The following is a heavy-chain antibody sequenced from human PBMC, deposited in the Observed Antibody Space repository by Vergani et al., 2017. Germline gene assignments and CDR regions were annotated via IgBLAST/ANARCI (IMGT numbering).Heavy chain of an antibody. D-gene: IGHD3-3*01. CDR2: FDPEHGEV. CDR1: GYSLTELT. CDR3: ACRDITIFGVVIIRGYYYYGMDV. Sequence: QVQLVQSGSEVRKPGASVKVSCQVSGYSLTELTIHWVRQAPGKGLEWMGGFDPEHGEVTFAHHIQGRVTMTEDRSTDTAYMELSSLRSEDTAVYYCACRDITIFGVVIIRGYYYYGMDVWGQGTTVTVSS. V-gene: IGHV1-24*01. J-gene: IGHJ6*02.